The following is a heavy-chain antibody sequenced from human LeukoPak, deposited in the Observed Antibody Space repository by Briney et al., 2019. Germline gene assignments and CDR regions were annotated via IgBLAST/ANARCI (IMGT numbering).Heavy chain of an antibody. CDR3: ARGGTYSSGWYRKAVEAINFDY. D-gene: IGHD6-19*01. J-gene: IGHJ4*02. Sequence: GGSLRLSCAASGFTFSSYEMNWVRQAPGKGLEWVSYISSSGSTIYYADSVKGRFTISRDNAKNSLYLQMNSLRAEDTAVYYCARGGTYSSGWYRKAVEAINFDYWGQGTLVTVSS. V-gene: IGHV3-48*03. CDR1: GFTFSSYE. CDR2: ISSSGSTI.